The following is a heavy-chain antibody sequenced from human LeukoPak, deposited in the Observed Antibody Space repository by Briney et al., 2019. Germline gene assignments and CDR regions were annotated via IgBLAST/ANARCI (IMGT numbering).Heavy chain of an antibody. Sequence: SVKVSCKASAGTFSSYAISWVRQAPGQGLEWMGGIIPIFGTANYAQKFQGRVTITADKSTSTAYMELSSLRSEDTAVYYCARGYCSSTSCYAFDIWGQGTMVTVSS. V-gene: IGHV1-69*06. CDR3: ARGYCSSTSCYAFDI. CDR1: AGTFSSYA. D-gene: IGHD2-2*01. J-gene: IGHJ3*02. CDR2: IIPIFGTA.